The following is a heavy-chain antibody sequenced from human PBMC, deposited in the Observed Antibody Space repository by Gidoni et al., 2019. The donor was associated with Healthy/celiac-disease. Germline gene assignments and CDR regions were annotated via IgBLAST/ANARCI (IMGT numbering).Heavy chain of an antibody. CDR2: MNPNSGNT. J-gene: IGHJ6*02. D-gene: IGHD6-13*01. CDR3: ARIFIAAAGPYGMDV. CDR1: GYTFTSYD. Sequence: QVQLVPSGAEVKKPGASVKVSCKASGYTFTSYDINWVRQATGQGLEWMGWMNPNSGNTGYAQKFQGRVTMTRNTSISTAYMELSSLRSEDTAVYYCARIFIAAAGPYGMDVWGQGTTVTVSS. V-gene: IGHV1-8*01.